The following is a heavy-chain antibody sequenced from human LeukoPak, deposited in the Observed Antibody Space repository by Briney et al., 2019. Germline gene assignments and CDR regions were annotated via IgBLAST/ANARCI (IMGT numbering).Heavy chain of an antibody. Sequence: GGSLRLSCAASGFPVSSNYMTWVRQAPGKGLQGVSVLYAGGSTYYTDSVKGRFTNSRDDSKNTLYLQMNSLRAEDTAVYYCARHSGSHWGQGTLVTVSS. CDR3: ARHSGSH. D-gene: IGHD1-26*01. J-gene: IGHJ4*02. CDR1: GFPVSSNY. CDR2: LYAGGST. V-gene: IGHV3-66*04.